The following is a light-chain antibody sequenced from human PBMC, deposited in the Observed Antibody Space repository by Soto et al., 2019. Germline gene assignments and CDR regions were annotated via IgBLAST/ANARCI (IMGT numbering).Light chain of an antibody. CDR3: SSYTSSSTVV. CDR1: RSDVGGYNY. CDR2: EVS. J-gene: IGLJ2*01. Sequence: QSVLTQPASVSGSPGQSITISCTGTRSDVGGYNYVSWYQQHPGKAPKLMIYEVSNRPSGVSNRFSGSKSGNTASLTISGLQAEDEADYYCSSYTSSSTVVFVGGTKLTVL. V-gene: IGLV2-14*01.